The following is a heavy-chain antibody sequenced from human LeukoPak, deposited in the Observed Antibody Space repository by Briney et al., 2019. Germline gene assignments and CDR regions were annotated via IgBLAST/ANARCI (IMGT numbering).Heavy chain of an antibody. CDR1: GYSFTSYW. V-gene: IGHV5-51*01. D-gene: IGHD6-6*01. Sequence: GESLKISCKGSGYSFTSYWIGWVRQMPGKGLEWKGIIYPGDSDTRYSPSFQGQVTISADKSISTAYLQWSSLKASDAAMYYCARQGSIAARPDYFDYWGQGTLVTVSS. J-gene: IGHJ4*02. CDR3: ARQGSIAARPDYFDY. CDR2: IYPGDSDT.